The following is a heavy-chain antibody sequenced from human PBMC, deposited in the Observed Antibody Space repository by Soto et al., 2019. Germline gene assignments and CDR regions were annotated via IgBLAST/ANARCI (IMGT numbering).Heavy chain of an antibody. CDR2: IYHTGST. J-gene: IGHJ3*02. CDR1: GGSMSRGDYY. V-gene: IGHV4-30-4*01. Sequence: KPSETLSLTCTVSGGSMSRGDYYWSWIRQPPGKGLEWIGFIYHTGSTYYSPSLKNRVAISVDTSKNQFSLKLSSVTAADTAVYFCARDPLYDYGDLSHVFEIWGQGTMVTVAS. CDR3: ARDPLYDYGDLSHVFEI. D-gene: IGHD4-17*01.